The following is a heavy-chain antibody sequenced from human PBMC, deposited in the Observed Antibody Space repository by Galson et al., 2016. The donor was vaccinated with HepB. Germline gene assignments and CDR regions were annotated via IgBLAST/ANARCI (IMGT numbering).Heavy chain of an antibody. V-gene: IGHV3-48*02. CDR3: ARDGRRGYDMDV. CDR2: ISTTSSAI. CDR1: GFTFSSNW. J-gene: IGHJ6*02. Sequence: SLRLSCAASGFTFSSNWMHWVRQAPGKALEWVSYISTTSSAIYYADSVKGRFSISRDNAESSLYLQMNSLRDEDTAVYYCARDGRRGYDMDVWGQGTTVTVSS.